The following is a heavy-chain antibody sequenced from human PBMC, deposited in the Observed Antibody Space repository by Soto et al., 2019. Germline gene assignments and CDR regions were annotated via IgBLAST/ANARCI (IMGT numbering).Heavy chain of an antibody. CDR1: GFTFSRYS. CDR2: ISSSSTI. D-gene: IGHD3-3*01. Sequence: PGGALRLSCAASGFTFSRYSMNWVRQAPGKGLEWVSYISSSSTIYYADSVKGRFTISRDNAKNSLYLQMNSLRDEDTAVYYCARDHLPYYDFWSVYNPGPTNDYWGQGTLVTVSS. CDR3: ARDHLPYYDFWSVYNPGPTNDY. V-gene: IGHV3-48*02. J-gene: IGHJ4*02.